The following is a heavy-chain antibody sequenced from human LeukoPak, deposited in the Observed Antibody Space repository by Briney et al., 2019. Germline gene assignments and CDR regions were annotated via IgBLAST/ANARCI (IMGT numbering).Heavy chain of an antibody. CDR3: ARTSELITIFGVAPYWFDP. V-gene: IGHV4-30-2*06. D-gene: IGHD3-3*01. Sequence: PSETLSLTCTVSGGSINSDDFYWSWIRQSPGKGLEWIGYIYRSGSTYYNPSLKSRVTISIDRSKNQFSVKLRSVTAADTAVYYCARTSELITIFGVAPYWFDPWGQGTLVTVSS. CDR2: IYRSGST. CDR1: GGSINSDDFY. J-gene: IGHJ5*02.